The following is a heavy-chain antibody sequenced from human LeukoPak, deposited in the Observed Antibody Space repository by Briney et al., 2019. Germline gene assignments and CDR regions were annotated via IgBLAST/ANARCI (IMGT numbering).Heavy chain of an antibody. CDR3: ARVWDTAMGRPDY. J-gene: IGHJ4*02. V-gene: IGHV1-8*01. D-gene: IGHD5-18*01. Sequence: ASVKVSCKASGYTFTSYDINWVRQATGQGLEWMGWMNPNSGNTGYAQKFQGRVTMTRNTSISTAYMELSSLRSEDTAVYYCARVWDTAMGRPDYWGQGTLVTVSS. CDR2: MNPNSGNT. CDR1: GYTFTSYD.